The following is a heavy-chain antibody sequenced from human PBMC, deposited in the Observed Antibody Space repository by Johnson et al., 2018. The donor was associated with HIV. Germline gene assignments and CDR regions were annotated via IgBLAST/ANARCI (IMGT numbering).Heavy chain of an antibody. J-gene: IGHJ3*02. CDR3: AKDMRQWELLDAFDI. V-gene: IGHV3-30*04. CDR2: ISYDGSNK. Sequence: QVQLVESGGGVVQPGRSLRLSCAASGFSLSSYAMHWVRQAPGKGLEWVAVISYDGSNKYYADSVKGRFTISRDNSKNTLYLQMNSLRAEDTAVYYCAKDMRQWELLDAFDIWGQGTMVTVSS. D-gene: IGHD1-26*01. CDR1: GFSLSSYA.